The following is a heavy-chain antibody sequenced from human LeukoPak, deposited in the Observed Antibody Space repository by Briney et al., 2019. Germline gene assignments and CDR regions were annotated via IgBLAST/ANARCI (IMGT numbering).Heavy chain of an antibody. CDR1: GFTFSSYG. CDR3: ARDGGEDIVATTIDFDY. Sequence: GGSLRLSCAASGFTFSSYGMHWVRQAPGKGLEWVAFIRYDGSNKYYADSVKGRFTISRDNSKNTLYLQMNSLRAEDTAVYYCARDGGEDIVATTIDFDYWGQGTLVTVSS. CDR2: IRYDGSNK. V-gene: IGHV3-30*02. D-gene: IGHD5-12*01. J-gene: IGHJ4*02.